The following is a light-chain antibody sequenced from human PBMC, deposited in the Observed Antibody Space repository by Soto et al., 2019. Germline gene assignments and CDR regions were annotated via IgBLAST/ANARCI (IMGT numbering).Light chain of an antibody. V-gene: IGKV3-11*01. CDR1: QSVSSY. CDR2: DAS. J-gene: IGKJ3*01. Sequence: EIVLTQSPATLSLSPGERATLSCRASQSVSSYSAWYQQKPGQAPRLLIYDASNRATGIPARFSGSGSGTDFTLTISSLEPEDFAVYYCQLRSNWLFTFGPGTKVDIK. CDR3: QLRSNWLFT.